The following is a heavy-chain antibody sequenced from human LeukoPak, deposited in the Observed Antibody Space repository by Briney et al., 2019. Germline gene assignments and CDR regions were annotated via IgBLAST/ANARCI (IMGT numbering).Heavy chain of an antibody. CDR1: GFTFSNAW. CDR2: IKSKTDGGTT. CDR3: TTHRITMIADGFGYYYYYMDV. J-gene: IGHJ6*03. V-gene: IGHV3-15*01. Sequence: GGSLRLSCAASGFTFSNAWMSWVRQAPGKGLVWVGRIKSKTDGGTTDYAAPVKGRFTISRDDSKNTLYLQMNSLKTEDTAVYYCTTHRITMIADGFGYYYYYMDVWGKGTTVTVSS. D-gene: IGHD3-22*01.